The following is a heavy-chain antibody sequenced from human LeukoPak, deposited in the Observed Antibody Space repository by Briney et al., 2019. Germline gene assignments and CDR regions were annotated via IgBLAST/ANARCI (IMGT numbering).Heavy chain of an antibody. D-gene: IGHD2-2*01. CDR2: IIPIFGTA. CDR3: ARGGDIVVVPAAMIY. CDR1: GGTFSSYA. J-gene: IGHJ4*02. V-gene: IGHV1-69*13. Sequence: ASVKVSCKASGGTFSSYAISWVRQAPGQGLAWMGGIIPIFGTANYAQKFQGRVTITADESTSTAYMELSSLRSEDTAVYYCARGGDIVVVPAAMIYWGQGTLVTVSS.